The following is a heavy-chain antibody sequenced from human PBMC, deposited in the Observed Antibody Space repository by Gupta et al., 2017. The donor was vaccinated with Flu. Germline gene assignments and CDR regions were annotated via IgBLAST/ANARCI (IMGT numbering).Heavy chain of an antibody. D-gene: IGHD3-22*01. CDR3: ARHAFKTMIVTLKPFDY. CDR2: INPSGSDT. V-gene: IGHV5-51*01. CDR1: GYSFTNYW. J-gene: IGHJ4*02. Sequence: EVQLVQSGAEVKKPGESLKISCKGSGYSFTNYWIVWVRQMPGKGLEWMGIINPSGSDTRYNSAFQGRVTMSADRSISTAYLQWSSLKASDTAIYYCARHAFKTMIVTLKPFDYWGQGTLVTVSS.